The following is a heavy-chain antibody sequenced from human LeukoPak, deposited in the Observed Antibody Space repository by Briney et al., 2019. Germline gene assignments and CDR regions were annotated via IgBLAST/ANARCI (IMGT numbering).Heavy chain of an antibody. CDR1: GGSISGYY. J-gene: IGHJ3*02. Sequence: SETLSPTCTVSGGSISGYYWSWIRQPPEKGLEWIGYIFYTGSANYNPSLKSRVTISVDTSKNQFSLKLNSVTAADTAIYYCARGSLTVAPAFDIWGQGTMFTVSS. CDR3: ARGSLTVAPAFDI. CDR2: IFYTGSA. D-gene: IGHD4-23*01. V-gene: IGHV4-59*12.